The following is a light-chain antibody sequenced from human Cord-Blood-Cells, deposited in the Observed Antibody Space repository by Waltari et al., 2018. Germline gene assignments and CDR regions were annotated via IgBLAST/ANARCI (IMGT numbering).Light chain of an antibody. Sequence: QSVLTQPPSVSGAPGQRVTISCTGSSSNIGAGYDVHWYRQLPGTAPKLLINGNGDRPGGAPDRYSGSESGTSASLAITGLQAEDEADYYCQSYDSSLSGSVVFGGGTKLTVL. CDR1: SSNIGAGYD. V-gene: IGLV1-40*01. CDR2: GNG. CDR3: QSYDSSLSGSVV. J-gene: IGLJ2*01.